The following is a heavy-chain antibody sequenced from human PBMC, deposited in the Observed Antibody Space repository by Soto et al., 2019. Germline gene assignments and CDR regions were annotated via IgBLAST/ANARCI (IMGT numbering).Heavy chain of an antibody. CDR1: GGTFSSYT. Sequence: QVQLVQSGAEVKKPGSSVKVSCKASGGTFSSYTISWVRQAPGQGLEWMGRIIPILGIANYAQKFQGRVTITAEKPTRTAYRERRSLRSEDTAVYYCAREEYYCGSGPFFDSGARGPLATPSP. CDR3: AREEYYCGSGPFFDS. CDR2: IIPILGIA. D-gene: IGHD3-10*01. J-gene: IGHJ4*02. V-gene: IGHV1-69*08.